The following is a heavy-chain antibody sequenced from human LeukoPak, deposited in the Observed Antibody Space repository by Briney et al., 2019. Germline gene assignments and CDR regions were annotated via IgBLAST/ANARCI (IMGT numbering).Heavy chain of an antibody. V-gene: IGHV1-46*01. D-gene: IGHD6-19*01. CDR2: INPSGAGT. CDR3: ARGSMAVAGPSWY. J-gene: IGHJ4*02. CDR1: GGTFSSYA. Sequence: ASVKVSCKASGGTFSSYAISWVRQAPGQGLEWTGIINPSGAGTGYAQNFQGRVTMTRDTSTSTVYMELSSLRSEDTAVYYCARGSMAVAGPSWYWGQGTLVTVSS.